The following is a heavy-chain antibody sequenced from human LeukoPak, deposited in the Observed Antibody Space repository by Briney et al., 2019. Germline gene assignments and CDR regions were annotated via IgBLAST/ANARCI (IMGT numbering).Heavy chain of an antibody. V-gene: IGHV4-34*01. CDR1: GGSFIGYY. Sequence: SETLSLTCAVSGGSFIGYYWTWIRQPPGRGLEWIGEINHSGSANYNPSLKSRVTISLDTSKNQFSLKLSSVTTADTAVYYCARVQGTVTTHWGQGTLVTVSS. CDR2: INHSGSA. J-gene: IGHJ4*02. CDR3: ARVQGTVTTH. D-gene: IGHD4-17*01.